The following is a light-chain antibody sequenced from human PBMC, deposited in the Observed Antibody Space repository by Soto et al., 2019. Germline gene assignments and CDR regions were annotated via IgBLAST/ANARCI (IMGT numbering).Light chain of an antibody. CDR2: GGS. Sequence: EIVLTQSPGTLSLSPGERATLSCRASQSGTNSRLAWAQQKTGQAPKVLLYGGSNRATGIPDRFSGSGSGTDFTLNISRLEPEDFAVYYCQQWSSSPRTFGQGTKLEIK. CDR1: QSGTNSR. V-gene: IGKV3-20*01. J-gene: IGKJ2*01. CDR3: QQWSSSPRT.